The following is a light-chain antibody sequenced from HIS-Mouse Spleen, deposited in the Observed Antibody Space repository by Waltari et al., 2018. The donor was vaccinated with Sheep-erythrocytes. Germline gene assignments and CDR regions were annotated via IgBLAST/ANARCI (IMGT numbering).Light chain of an antibody. CDR2: EGS. J-gene: IGLJ3*02. CDR1: SRDVGSYNL. CDR3: CSYAGSSTPWV. V-gene: IGLV2-23*01. Sequence: QSALTQPASVSGSPGQSITLSGTGTSRDVGSYNLVSWYQQHPGKAPKLMIYEGSKRPSGVSNRFSGSKSGNTASLTISGLQAEDEADYYCCSYAGSSTPWVFGGGTKLTVL.